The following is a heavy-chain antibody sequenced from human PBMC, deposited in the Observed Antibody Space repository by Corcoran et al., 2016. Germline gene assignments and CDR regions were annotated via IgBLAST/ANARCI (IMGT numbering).Heavy chain of an antibody. CDR1: GFTLSSYG. J-gene: IGHJ5*01. CDR2: ISYDGSRQ. V-gene: IGHV3-30*03. Sequence: QVQLVESGGGVVQPGRSLRLSCAGSGFTLSSYGMHWVRQAPGKGLEWLTIISYDGSRQDYADSIKGRFTISRDNSKSTVFLQMNSLRAEDTAFYYWARDREGRGYNHGTWLDYWGQEPWSPSPQ. D-gene: IGHD5-18*01. CDR3: ARDREGRGYNHGTWLDY.